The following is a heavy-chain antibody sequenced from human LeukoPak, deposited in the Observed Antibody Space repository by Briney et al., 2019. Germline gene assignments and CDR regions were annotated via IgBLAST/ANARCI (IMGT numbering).Heavy chain of an antibody. J-gene: IGHJ3*02. D-gene: IGHD3-16*01. CDR2: INPNSGGT. CDR3: ARGGGGSAFDI. V-gene: IGHV1-2*02. Sequence: ASVKVSCKASGYXFTAYYIQWVRQAPGQGLEWMGWINPNSGGTKYAQKFQGRVTMTRDTSISTAYMELSRLTSDDTAVYYCARGGGGSAFDIWGQGTMVTVSS. CDR1: GYXFTAYY.